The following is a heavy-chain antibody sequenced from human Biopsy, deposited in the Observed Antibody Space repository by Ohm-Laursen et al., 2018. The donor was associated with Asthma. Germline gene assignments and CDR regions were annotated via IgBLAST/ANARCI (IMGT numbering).Heavy chain of an antibody. CDR3: ARHWDWGSFFDY. CDR1: GASIMSTNY. V-gene: IGHV4-39*01. D-gene: IGHD7-27*01. CDR2: IYYSGSA. Sequence: SETLSLTCIVSGASIMSTNYWGWIRQPPGKRLEWLGSIYYSGSAYYNPSVKSRLSLSVDTSKSLFSLRLSSVAAADTAVYYCARHWDWGSFFDYWGQGTPVTVSS. J-gene: IGHJ4*02.